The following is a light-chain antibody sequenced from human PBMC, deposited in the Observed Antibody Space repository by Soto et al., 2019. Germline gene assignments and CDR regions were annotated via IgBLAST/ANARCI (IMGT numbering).Light chain of an antibody. CDR1: QSISSSY. V-gene: IGKV3-20*01. CDR3: QQSDDSPGT. Sequence: IVLTQSPGTLSLSPGESATLSCRASQSISSSYLAWYQQKPGQAPRLLIYGASNRATAIPDRFIGSGSGTDFTLTISRLEPEDFAVYYCQQSDDSPGTFGQGTKVEIK. CDR2: GAS. J-gene: IGKJ1*01.